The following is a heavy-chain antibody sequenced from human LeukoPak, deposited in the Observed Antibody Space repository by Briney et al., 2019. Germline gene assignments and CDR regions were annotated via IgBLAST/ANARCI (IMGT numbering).Heavy chain of an antibody. CDR3: ARSIGGDSLGI. D-gene: IGHD2-21*01. V-gene: IGHV4-30-2*01. CDR1: GGSISSGGYS. Sequence: PSQTLSLTCAVSGGSISSGGYSWSWIRQPPGKGLEWIGYIYHSGSTYYNPSLKSRVTISVDRSKNQFSLKLSSVTAADTAVYYCARSIGGDSLGIWGQGTMVTVSS. J-gene: IGHJ3*02. CDR2: IYHSGST.